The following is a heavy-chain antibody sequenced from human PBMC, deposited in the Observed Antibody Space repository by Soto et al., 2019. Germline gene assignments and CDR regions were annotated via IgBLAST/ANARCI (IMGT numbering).Heavy chain of an antibody. CDR1: WGSVSGGSYY. Sequence: LETLSLTCTVPWGSVSGGSYYWSWSRQPPGKGLEGIGYIYYSGSTNYNPSLKSRVTISVDTSKNQFSLKLSSVTAADTAVYYCASSYYYGSGSYFKYYYYYYGMDVWGQGTTVTVSS. D-gene: IGHD3-10*01. CDR3: ASSYYYGSGSYFKYYYYYYGMDV. J-gene: IGHJ6*02. V-gene: IGHV4-61*01. CDR2: IYYSGST.